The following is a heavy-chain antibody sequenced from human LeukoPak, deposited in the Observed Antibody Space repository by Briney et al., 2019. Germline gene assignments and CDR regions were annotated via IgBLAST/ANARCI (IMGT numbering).Heavy chain of an antibody. D-gene: IGHD3/OR15-3a*01. CDR3: ARQTGSGLFTLP. V-gene: IGHV4-39*01. CDR1: GGSISSSDYY. Sequence: SETLSLTCTVSGGSISSSDYYWGWIRQPPGKGLEWIGRIFYTGNTYYNASLKSRVTISIDTSKNQISLRLTSVTATDAAMYYCARQTGSGLFTLPGGQGTLVTVSS. CDR2: IFYTGNT. J-gene: IGHJ4*02.